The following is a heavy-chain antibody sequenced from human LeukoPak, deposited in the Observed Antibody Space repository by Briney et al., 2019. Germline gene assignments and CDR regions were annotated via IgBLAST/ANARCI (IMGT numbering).Heavy chain of an antibody. Sequence: PGGSLRLSCAASGFTVSSNYMSWVRQAPGKGLEWVSVIYSGGTTSYADSVKGRFTISRDNSKNTLYLQMNSLRVEDTAVYYCARDVFGWEHPFDYWGQGTLVTVSS. V-gene: IGHV3-66*01. CDR1: GFTVSSNY. CDR2: IYSGGTT. D-gene: IGHD1-26*01. J-gene: IGHJ4*02. CDR3: ARDVFGWEHPFDY.